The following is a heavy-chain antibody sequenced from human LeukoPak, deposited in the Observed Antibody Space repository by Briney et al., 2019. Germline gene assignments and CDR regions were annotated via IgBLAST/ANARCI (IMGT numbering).Heavy chain of an antibody. J-gene: IGHJ4*02. Sequence: GGSLRLSCGASGFTFSTFAMIWVRQPPGKGLEWVSSIFPSGGEIHYADSVRGRFTISRDNSKSTLSLQMNSLRVEDTAIYYCATYRQVLLPFESWGQGTLVTVSS. CDR1: GFTFSTFA. CDR2: IFPSGGEI. V-gene: IGHV3-23*01. CDR3: ATYRQVLLPFES. D-gene: IGHD2-8*02.